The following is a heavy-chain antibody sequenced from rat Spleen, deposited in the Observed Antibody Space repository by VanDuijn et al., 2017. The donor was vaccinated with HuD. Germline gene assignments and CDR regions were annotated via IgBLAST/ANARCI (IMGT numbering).Heavy chain of an antibody. J-gene: IGHJ3*01. CDR1: GFPFSRYW. Sequence: EVQLVETGGGFVQPGRALTLSCVASGFPFSRYWMYWIRPAPGKGLECVSSINGDGGSTYYPDSVKGRFTISRDNAENTVYLQMNSLRSEDTATYYCAKRDYDGYYPFAYWGQGTLVTVSS. D-gene: IGHD1-12*03. CDR2: INGDGGST. V-gene: IGHV5-58*01. CDR3: AKRDYDGYYPFAY.